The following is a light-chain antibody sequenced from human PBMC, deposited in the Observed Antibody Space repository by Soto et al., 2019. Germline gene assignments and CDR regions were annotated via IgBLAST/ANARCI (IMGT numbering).Light chain of an antibody. CDR1: QSISSY. J-gene: IGKJ5*01. V-gene: IGKV1-39*01. CDR2: AAS. Sequence: DIQITQSPSSLSASVGDRVTITCRASQSISSYLNWYQQKPGKAPKLLIYAASSLQRGVPSRFSGSGSGTDFTLTISSLQPEDFATYYCQQSYSTPPITFGQGTRLEIK. CDR3: QQSYSTPPIT.